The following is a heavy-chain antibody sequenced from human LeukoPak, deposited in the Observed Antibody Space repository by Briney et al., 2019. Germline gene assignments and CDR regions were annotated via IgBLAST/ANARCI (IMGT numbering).Heavy chain of an antibody. D-gene: IGHD5-12*01. J-gene: IGHJ4*02. CDR2: IRSKAYGGTT. Sequence: GGSLRLSCTGSGFTLGDYAMNWVRQAPGKGLEWVGFIRSKAYGGTTEYAASVKGRFTISRDDSKSIAYLQMNSLQIEDPAVYYCTRVLVATKDYWGQGTLVTVSS. V-gene: IGHV3-49*04. CDR3: TRVLVATKDY. CDR1: GFTLGDYA.